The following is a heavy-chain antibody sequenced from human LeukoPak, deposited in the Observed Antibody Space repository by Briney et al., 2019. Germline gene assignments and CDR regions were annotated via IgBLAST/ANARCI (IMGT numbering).Heavy chain of an antibody. CDR3: ARANRVSLYYFDY. CDR2: IYHSGST. J-gene: IGHJ4*02. D-gene: IGHD5/OR15-5a*01. Sequence: PSETLSLTCTVSGGSISSDTSYWTWIRQPPGKGLEWIGSIYHSGSTYYNPSLKSRVTISVDTSKNQFSLKLSSVTAADTAVYYCARANRVSLYYFDYWGQGTLVTVSS. CDR1: GGSISSDTSY. V-gene: IGHV4-39*07.